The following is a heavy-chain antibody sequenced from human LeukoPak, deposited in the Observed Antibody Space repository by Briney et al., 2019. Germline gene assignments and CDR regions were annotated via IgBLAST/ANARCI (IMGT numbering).Heavy chain of an antibody. V-gene: IGHV4-39*01. Sequence: SETLSLTCTVSGGSISSSSYYWGWIRQPPGKGLEWIGSIYYSGSTYYNPSLKSRVTISVDTSKNQFSLKLSSVTAADTAVYYCAILTLWFGELFDYWGQGTLVTVFS. CDR3: AILTLWFGELFDY. CDR1: GGSISSSSYY. D-gene: IGHD3-10*01. J-gene: IGHJ4*02. CDR2: IYYSGST.